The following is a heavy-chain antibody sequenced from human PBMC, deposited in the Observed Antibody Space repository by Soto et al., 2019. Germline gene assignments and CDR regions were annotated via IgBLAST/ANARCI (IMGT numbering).Heavy chain of an antibody. J-gene: IGHJ5*02. CDR3: AKDALDSAMFSFYRAENRSDP. CDR1: GFTFSSYG. Sequence: QVQLVESGGGVGQPGRSLRLSCAASGFTFSSYGMHWVRQASGKGLEWVALISYDGSSEYYADSVKDRFTISIDNAQDTMYIKMNSMRAEDTAVDYYAKDALDSAMFSFYRAENRSDPWGQGTLVTVSS. D-gene: IGHD5-18*01. CDR2: ISYDGSSE. V-gene: IGHV3-30*18.